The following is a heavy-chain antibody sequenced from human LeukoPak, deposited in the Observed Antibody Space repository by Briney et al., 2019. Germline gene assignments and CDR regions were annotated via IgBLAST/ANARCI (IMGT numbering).Heavy chain of an antibody. J-gene: IGHJ5*02. V-gene: IGHV4-59*01. D-gene: IGHD2-21*01. CDR3: AREGPRHQCGWFDP. CDR2: IYYSGST. Sequence: SETLSLTCTVSGVSISSYYWSWLRQPPGPGLEWIGYIYYSGSTNYNPSLKSRVTISVVTSKNQFSLKLSSVTAADTAVYYCAREGPRHQCGWFDPWGQGTLVTVSS. CDR1: GVSISSYY.